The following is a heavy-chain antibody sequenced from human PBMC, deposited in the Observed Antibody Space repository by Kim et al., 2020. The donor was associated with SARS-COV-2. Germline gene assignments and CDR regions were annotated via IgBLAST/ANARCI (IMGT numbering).Heavy chain of an antibody. J-gene: IGHJ4*02. CDR3: ARGGWGYCSSTSCYWRGDY. CDR2: INPSGGST. Sequence: ASVKVSCKASGYTFTSYYMHWVRQAPGQGLEWMGIINPSGGSTSYAQKFQGRVTMTRDTSTSTVYMELSSLRSEDTAVYYCARGGWGYCSSTSCYWRGDYWGQGTLVTVSS. D-gene: IGHD2-2*01. CDR1: GYTFTSYY. V-gene: IGHV1-46*01.